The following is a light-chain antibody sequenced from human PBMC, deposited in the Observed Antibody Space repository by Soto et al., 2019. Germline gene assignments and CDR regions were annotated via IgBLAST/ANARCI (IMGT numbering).Light chain of an antibody. CDR2: TND. J-gene: IGLJ1*01. CDR1: SSNIGTSS. V-gene: IGLV1-44*01. Sequence: TPPPPASGTPPETAAISCSGSSSNIGTSSVHWYKHLPGTAPKPLIYTNDQRPSGVPDRFSGSKSGTSASLAISGLQSEDEADYYCAVWDDSLNGHVFGAGTKVTVL. CDR3: AVWDDSLNGHV.